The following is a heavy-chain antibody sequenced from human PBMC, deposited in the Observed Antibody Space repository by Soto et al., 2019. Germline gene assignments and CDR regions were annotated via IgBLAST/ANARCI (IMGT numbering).Heavy chain of an antibody. V-gene: IGHV4-31*03. CDR1: GGSISSNGYY. Sequence: QVQLQESGPGLVKPSQTLSLTCSVSGGSISSNGYYWAWIRQHPGKGLEWIGYIYYSGTTYSNPSLKGRVSISTDTSKNQFFLKLNSVTAADTAVYYCARRAVNTGGRFDYWGQGTLVTVSS. J-gene: IGHJ4*02. D-gene: IGHD4-17*01. CDR2: IYYSGTT. CDR3: ARRAVNTGGRFDY.